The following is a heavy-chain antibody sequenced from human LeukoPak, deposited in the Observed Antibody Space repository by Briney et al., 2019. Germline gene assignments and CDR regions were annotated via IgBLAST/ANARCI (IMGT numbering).Heavy chain of an antibody. CDR2: ISGSGGST. V-gene: IGHV3-23*01. D-gene: IGHD3-10*01. Sequence: GGSLRLSCAASGFTFSSYAMSWVRQAPGKAMEWVSAISGSGGSTYYADSVKGRFTISRDNSRNTLYLQMNSLRAKDTALYYCVIERGSGINLDYWGQGTLVTASS. CDR3: VIERGSGINLDY. J-gene: IGHJ4*02. CDR1: GFTFSSYA.